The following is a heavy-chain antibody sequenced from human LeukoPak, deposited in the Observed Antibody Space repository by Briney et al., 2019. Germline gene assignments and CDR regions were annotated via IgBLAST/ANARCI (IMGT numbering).Heavy chain of an antibody. CDR1: GFTFNTYS. Sequence: GGSLRLSCAASGFTFNTYSMNWVRQAPGKGLEWVSSISSSSTYIYYADSVKGRFTISRDNAKNSLYLQMNSLRAEDTAVYYCASSGIAAPDYWGQGTLVTVSS. CDR2: ISSSSTYI. J-gene: IGHJ4*02. V-gene: IGHV3-21*01. D-gene: IGHD6-13*01. CDR3: ASSGIAAPDY.